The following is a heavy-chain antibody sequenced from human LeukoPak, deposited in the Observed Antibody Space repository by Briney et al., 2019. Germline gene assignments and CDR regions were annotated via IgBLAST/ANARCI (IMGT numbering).Heavy chain of an antibody. CDR1: GGSISSSSDY. CDR2: IYYRAST. V-gene: IGHV4-39*07. J-gene: IGHJ6*03. Sequence: PSETLPLTCTVSGGSISSSSDYGGWTRQPPGKGLEWIGSIYYRASTYYNPSLKSRVTISVATSKTQSSLKLTSVTAAHTAGYYCARVAPGYYYYMDVWGKGTTVPVSS. CDR3: ARVAPGYYYYMDV.